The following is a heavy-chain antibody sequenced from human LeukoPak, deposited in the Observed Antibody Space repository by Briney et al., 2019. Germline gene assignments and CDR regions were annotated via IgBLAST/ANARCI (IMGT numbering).Heavy chain of an antibody. V-gene: IGHV4-31*01. Sequence: PSETLSLTCTVSGGSISSGGYYWSWIRQHPGKGLEWIGYIYYSGSTYYNPSLKSQVTISVDTSKSQFSRKLSSVTAADTAVYYCARVSSLIVVVWGQGTLVTVSS. D-gene: IGHD3-22*01. CDR2: IYYSGST. J-gene: IGHJ4*02. CDR3: ARVSSLIVVV. CDR1: GGSISSGGYY.